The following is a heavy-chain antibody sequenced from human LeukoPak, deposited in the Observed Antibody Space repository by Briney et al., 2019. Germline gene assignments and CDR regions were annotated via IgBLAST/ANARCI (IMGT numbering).Heavy chain of an antibody. CDR3: ESSQRWGYDSSGHSRSDAFDI. V-gene: IGHV4-59*01. D-gene: IGHD3-22*01. J-gene: IGHJ3*02. Sequence: PSETLSLTSTDPGSSISSYYWRWIWQPLGKGLWWIWHTYYSGSVSYNTSLQSRVTISVGTSKNQFSLKLSSVTAADTAVYYCESSQRWGYDSSGHSRSDAFDIWGQGTMVTVSS. CDR2: TYYSGSV. CDR1: GSSISSYY.